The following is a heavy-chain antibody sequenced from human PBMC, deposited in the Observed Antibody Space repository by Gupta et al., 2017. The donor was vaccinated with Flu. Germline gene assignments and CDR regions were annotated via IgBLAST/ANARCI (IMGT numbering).Heavy chain of an antibody. Sequence: WVRQPPLKGLEWIGGIYHSGNTYYNASLKSRATISVDTSKNQFSLKLRSVTAADTGVYFCARRRVVEHHCFDPWGQGILVSVS. D-gene: IGHD1-1*01. V-gene: IGHV4-39*01. CDR3: ARRRVVEHHCFDP. CDR2: IYHSGNT. J-gene: IGHJ5*02.